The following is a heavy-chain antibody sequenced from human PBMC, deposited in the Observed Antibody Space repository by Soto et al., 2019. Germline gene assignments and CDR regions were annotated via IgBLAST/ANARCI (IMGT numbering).Heavy chain of an antibody. CDR1: GFTFSSYA. CDR3: AGPSSPYCGGDCYTGFDY. Sequence: QVQLVESGGGVVQPGRSLRLSCEASGFTFSSYAMHWVRQAPGKGLEWVAVISYDGSNKYYADSVKGRFTISRDNSKNTLYLQMNSLRAEDTAVYYCAGPSSPYCGGDCYTGFDYWGQGTLVTVSS. D-gene: IGHD2-21*02. CDR2: ISYDGSNK. J-gene: IGHJ4*02. V-gene: IGHV3-30-3*01.